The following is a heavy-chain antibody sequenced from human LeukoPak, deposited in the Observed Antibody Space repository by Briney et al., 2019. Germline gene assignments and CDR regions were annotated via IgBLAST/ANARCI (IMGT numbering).Heavy chain of an antibody. CDR1: GFTFSDHY. V-gene: IGHV3-72*01. CDR2: TRNKVNSYTT. D-gene: IGHD2-2*01. J-gene: IGHJ4*02. Sequence: GGSLRLSCAASGFTFSDHYMDWVRQPPGKGLEWVGRTRNKVNSYTTEYAASVKGRFSISRDDSKNSLYLQMNSLKTEDTAVYYCARALISTSWKYDDYWGQGTLVTVSS. CDR3: ARALISTSWKYDDY.